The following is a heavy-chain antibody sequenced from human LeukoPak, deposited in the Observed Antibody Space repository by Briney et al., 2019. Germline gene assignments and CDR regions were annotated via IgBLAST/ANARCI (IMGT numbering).Heavy chain of an antibody. CDR3: ARRNDPYGLDV. CDR2: IYYSGST. D-gene: IGHD1-1*01. CDR1: GGSISTNY. Sequence: SETLSLTCIVSGGSISTNYWSWIRQPPGKGLEWIGYIYYSGSTYYNPSLESRVTISVDTSKNECSLKLSSVTAADTAVYYCARRNDPYGLDVWGQGTTVTVSS. V-gene: IGHV4-59*08. J-gene: IGHJ6*02.